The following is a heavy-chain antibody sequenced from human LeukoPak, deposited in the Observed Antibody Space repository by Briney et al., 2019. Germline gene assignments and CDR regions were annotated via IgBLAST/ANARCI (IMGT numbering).Heavy chain of an antibody. J-gene: IGHJ3*02. CDR1: GGSVSSGSYY. D-gene: IGHD5/OR15-5a*01. CDR2: IYYSGST. CDR3: AKARVKVSYAFDI. V-gene: IGHV4-61*01. Sequence: SETLSLTCTVSGGSVSSGSYYWSWIRQPPGKGLEWIGYIYYSGSTNCNPSLKSRVTISVDTSKNQFSLKLSSVTAADTAVYYCAKARVKVSYAFDIWGQGTMVTVSS.